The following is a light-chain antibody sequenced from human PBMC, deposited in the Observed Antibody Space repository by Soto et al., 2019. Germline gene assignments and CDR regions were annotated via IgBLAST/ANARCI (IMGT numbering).Light chain of an antibody. CDR3: QQYGSSRLT. CDR1: QSVSSSY. CDR2: GAS. J-gene: IGKJ5*01. V-gene: IGKV3-20*01. Sequence: EVVLTQSPGTLSLSPGERATLSCRASQSVSSSYSAWYQQKPGKAPRLLIYGASSRATGIPDRFSGSGSGTDFTLTISRLEPEDFAVYYCQQYGSSRLTFGQGTRLEMK.